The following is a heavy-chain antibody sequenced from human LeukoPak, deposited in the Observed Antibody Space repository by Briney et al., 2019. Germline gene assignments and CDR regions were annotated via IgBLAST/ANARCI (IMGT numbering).Heavy chain of an antibody. D-gene: IGHD3-10*01. CDR3: ARGVPKRGSGSFNWFDP. CDR1: GGTFSSYT. Sequence: SSVSVSCKASGGTFSSYTISWVRQAHGQGLEWMGGIIPIFGTANYAQKVQGRVTITADEYTSTAYMELSSLRSEDTAVYYCARGVPKRGSGSFNWFDPWGQGTLVTVSS. CDR2: IIPIFGTA. V-gene: IGHV1-69*13. J-gene: IGHJ5*02.